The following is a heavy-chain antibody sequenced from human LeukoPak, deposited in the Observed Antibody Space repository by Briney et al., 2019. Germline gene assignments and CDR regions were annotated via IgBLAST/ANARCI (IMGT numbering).Heavy chain of an antibody. Sequence: SETLSLTCTVSGGSISSYYWSWIRQPAGKGLEWIGRIYTSGSTNYNPSLKSRVTMSVDTSKKQFSLKLSSVTAADTAVYYCARDGRLDSSGYFFDYWGQGTLVTVSS. CDR3: ARDGRLDSSGYFFDY. CDR1: GGSISSYY. D-gene: IGHD3-22*01. CDR2: IYTSGST. V-gene: IGHV4-4*07. J-gene: IGHJ4*02.